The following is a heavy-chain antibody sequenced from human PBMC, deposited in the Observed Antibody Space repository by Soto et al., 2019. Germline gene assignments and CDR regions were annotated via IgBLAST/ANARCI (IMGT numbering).Heavy chain of an antibody. J-gene: IGHJ6*02. D-gene: IGHD3-22*01. CDR1: GGTFSSYA. CDR3: ARTTYYYDSSGYNHYYYYGMDV. Sequence: ASVKFSCKASGGTFSSYAISWVRQAPGQGLEWMGGIIPIFGTANYAQKFQGRVTITADKSTSTAYMELSSLRSEDTAVYYCARTTYYYDSSGYNHYYYYGMDVWGQGTTVTVSS. CDR2: IIPIFGTA. V-gene: IGHV1-69*06.